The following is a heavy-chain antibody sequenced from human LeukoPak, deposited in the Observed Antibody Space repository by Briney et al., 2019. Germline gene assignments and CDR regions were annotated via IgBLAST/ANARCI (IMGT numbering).Heavy chain of an antibody. J-gene: IGHJ4*02. CDR1: GYTFTSYD. CDR3: ARLSASDLFDY. CDR2: MNPNSGNT. Sequence: ASVKVSCKASGYTFTSYDINWVRQATGQGLEWMGWMNPNSGNTGYAQKFQGRVTMTRNTSISTAYMELSSLGSEDTAVYYCARLSASDLFDYWAREPWSPSPQ. V-gene: IGHV1-8*01. D-gene: IGHD3-16*02.